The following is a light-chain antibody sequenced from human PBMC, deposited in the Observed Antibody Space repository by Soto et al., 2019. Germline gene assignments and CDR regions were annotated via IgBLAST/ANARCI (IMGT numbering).Light chain of an antibody. CDR1: NSNIGSNA. CDR2: SNN. J-gene: IGLJ3*02. CDR3: AVWDDSLTGWV. V-gene: IGLV1-44*01. Sequence: QPVLTQPPSASGTPGQRVTISCSGSNSNIGSNAVNWYQQLPGTAPKLLIYSNNQRPSGVPDRFSGSKSGTSASLAISGLQSEDEADYYCAVWDDSLTGWVFGGGTKLTVL.